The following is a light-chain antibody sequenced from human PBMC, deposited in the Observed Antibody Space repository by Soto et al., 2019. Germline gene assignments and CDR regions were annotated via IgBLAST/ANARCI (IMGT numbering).Light chain of an antibody. CDR3: HQYASSTGT. CDR2: GAS. V-gene: IGKV3-15*01. Sequence: EIVMTQSPATLSVSPWERATLSCRASQSVSSNLAWYQQKPGQAPRLLIYGASTRATGIPARFSGSGSGTEFTLTISRLEPEDSAVYYCHQYASSTGTFGQGTKVDIK. J-gene: IGKJ1*01. CDR1: QSVSSN.